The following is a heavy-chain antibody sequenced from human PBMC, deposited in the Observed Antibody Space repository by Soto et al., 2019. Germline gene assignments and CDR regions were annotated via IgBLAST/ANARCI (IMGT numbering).Heavy chain of an antibody. CDR3: ARLVRGSGTPGAY. Sequence: QVQLQESGPGLLRPSEALSLTCAVSGDSISSSGYYWGWIRQPPGKGLEWVGSIYYGGTTFHNPSLQSRVTISVGTSRNLFSLKLTSVTAADTAVYYCARLVRGSGTPGAYWGQGALVTVAS. J-gene: IGHJ4*02. V-gene: IGHV4-39*02. D-gene: IGHD3-16*01. CDR2: IYYGGTT. CDR1: GDSISSSGYY.